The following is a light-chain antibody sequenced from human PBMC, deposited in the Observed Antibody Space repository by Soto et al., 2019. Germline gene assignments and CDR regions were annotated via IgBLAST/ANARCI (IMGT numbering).Light chain of an antibody. CDR1: QSDSSN. CDR3: QQYNNWPRT. CDR2: GVS. J-gene: IGKJ3*01. Sequence: EIVMTQSPATLSVSPGERATLSCRASQSDSSNLAWYQQKPGQAPRLLLYGVSTRATGIPARFSGSGSGTEFTLTISSLQSEDFAVYYCQQYNNWPRTFGPGTKVDFK. V-gene: IGKV3D-15*01.